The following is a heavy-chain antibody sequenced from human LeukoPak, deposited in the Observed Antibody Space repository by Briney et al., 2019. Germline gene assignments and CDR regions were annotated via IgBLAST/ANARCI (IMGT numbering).Heavy chain of an antibody. CDR1: GYTLTSYG. CDR2: IIPVFGTA. D-gene: IGHD5-12*01. Sequence: GASVKVSCKASGYTLTSYGISWVRQAPGQGLEWMGGIIPVFGTADYAQKFQGRITITADTSTSTVYMEWSSLSFEDTAIYFCATGDSGRGPFDYWGQGTLVTVSS. J-gene: IGHJ4*02. CDR3: ATGDSGRGPFDY. V-gene: IGHV1-69*06.